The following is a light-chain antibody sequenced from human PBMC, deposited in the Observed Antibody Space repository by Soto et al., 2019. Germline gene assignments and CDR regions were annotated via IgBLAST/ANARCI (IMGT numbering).Light chain of an antibody. V-gene: IGKV3-20*01. CDR3: HQYGNSPQT. CDR1: QSVSSSY. J-gene: IGKJ1*01. Sequence: EIVLTQSPGTLSLSPGERATLSCRASQSVSSSYLAWYQQKPGQAPRLLIYGASSRATGIPDRFSGSGSETDFTLTVSRLELEDFEVYFCHQYGNSPQTFGQGTKVDIK. CDR2: GAS.